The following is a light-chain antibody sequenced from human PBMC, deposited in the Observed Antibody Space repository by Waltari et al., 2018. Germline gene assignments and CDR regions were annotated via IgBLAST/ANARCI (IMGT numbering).Light chain of an antibody. CDR2: DAS. CDR1: QSVSIY. Sequence: EIVLTQSPATLSLSPGERDTISCRASQSVSIYLAWYQQKPDQAPRLLIYDASNRATGIPARFSGSVSGTDFTLTISSLEPEDFAVYYCQQRSNWPPLTFGGGTKVEIK. J-gene: IGKJ4*01. V-gene: IGKV3-11*01. CDR3: QQRSNWPPLT.